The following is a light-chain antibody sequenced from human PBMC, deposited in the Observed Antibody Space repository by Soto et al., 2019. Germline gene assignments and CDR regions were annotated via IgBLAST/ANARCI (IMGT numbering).Light chain of an antibody. CDR2: DVS. V-gene: IGLV2-14*01. Sequence: QSALTQPASVSGSPGQSITISCTGTSSDVGGYNYVSWYQQYPGKAPKLMIYDVSNRPSGVSNRFSASKSGNTASLTISGLRAEDEADYYCSSYTSTSAVVFGGGTKLTVL. CDR1: SSDVGGYNY. J-gene: IGLJ2*01. CDR3: SSYTSTSAVV.